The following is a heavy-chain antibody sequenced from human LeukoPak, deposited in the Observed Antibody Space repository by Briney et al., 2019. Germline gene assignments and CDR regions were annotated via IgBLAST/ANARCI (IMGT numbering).Heavy chain of an antibody. D-gene: IGHD2-8*02. CDR1: GFTFSSYG. CDR2: IWYDGSNK. CDR3: AKGSGAACYSPCDC. Sequence: GRSLRLSCAASGFTFSSYGMHWVRQAPGKGLEWVAVIWYDGSNKYYADSVKGRFTISRDNSKNTLYLQMNSLRAEDTAIYYCAKGSGAACYSPCDCWGQGTLVTVSS. V-gene: IGHV3-33*06. J-gene: IGHJ4*02.